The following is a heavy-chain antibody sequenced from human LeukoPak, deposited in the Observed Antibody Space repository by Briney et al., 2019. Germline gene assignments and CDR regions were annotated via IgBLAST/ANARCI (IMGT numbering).Heavy chain of an antibody. CDR2: IYTSGST. J-gene: IGHJ5*02. CDR1: GGSISSGSYS. CDR3: AREKIAYYDNSGRGWFDP. Sequence: SQTLSLTCTVSGGSISSGSYSWSWIRQPAGKGLEWIGRIYTSGSTNYNPSLKSRVTISVDTSKKQFSLKLSSVTAADTAVYYCAREKIAYYDNSGRGWFDPWGQGTLVTVSS. D-gene: IGHD3-22*01. V-gene: IGHV4-61*02.